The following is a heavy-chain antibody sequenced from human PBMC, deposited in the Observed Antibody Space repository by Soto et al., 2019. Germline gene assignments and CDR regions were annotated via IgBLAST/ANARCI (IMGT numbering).Heavy chain of an antibody. CDR3: ARHSYGSGSTYFDY. Sequence: SETLSLTCTVSGGSISSYYWSWIRQPPGKGLEWIGYIYYSGSTNYNPSLKSRVTISVDTSKNQFSLKLNSMTAADTAVYYCARHSYGSGSTYFDYWGQGTLVTVSS. D-gene: IGHD3-10*01. CDR1: GGSISSYY. J-gene: IGHJ4*02. V-gene: IGHV4-59*08. CDR2: IYYSGST.